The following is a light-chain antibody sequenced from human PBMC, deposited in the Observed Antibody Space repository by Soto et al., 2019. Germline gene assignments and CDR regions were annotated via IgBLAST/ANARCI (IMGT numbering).Light chain of an antibody. J-gene: IGKJ1*01. CDR3: EQYYSYPHT. CDR1: QGISSY. V-gene: IGKV1-8*01. Sequence: AIRMTQSPSSLSASTGDRVTITCRSSQGISSYLAWYQQKPGKAPKLLIYAASTLQSGVPSGFSGSGSGTDFTLAISCLQSEDCATYYCEQYYSYPHTFGQGPKVEIK. CDR2: AAS.